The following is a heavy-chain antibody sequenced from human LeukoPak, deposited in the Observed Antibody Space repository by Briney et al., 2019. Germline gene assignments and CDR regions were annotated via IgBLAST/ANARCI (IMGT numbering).Heavy chain of an antibody. J-gene: IGHJ4*02. Sequence: GGSLRLSCAASGFTFSSYAMSWVRQAPGKGLEWVSAISGSGGSTYYADSVKGRFTISRDNSKNTLYLQMNSLRAEDTAVYYCAKLTGRYYYGSGSYYPFDYWGQGTLVTVSS. CDR2: ISGSGGST. D-gene: IGHD3-10*01. CDR1: GFTFSSYA. CDR3: AKLTGRYYYGSGSYYPFDY. V-gene: IGHV3-23*01.